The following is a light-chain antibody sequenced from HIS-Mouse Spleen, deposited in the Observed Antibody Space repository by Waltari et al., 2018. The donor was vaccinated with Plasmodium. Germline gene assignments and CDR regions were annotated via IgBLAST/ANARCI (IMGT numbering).Light chain of an antibody. V-gene: IGKV2-28*01. J-gene: IGKJ5*01. CDR1: QSLLHSNGYNY. CDR3: MQALQTPIT. CDR2: LGS. Sequence: DIVMTQSPLSLPVTPGEPASISCRSSQSLLHSNGYNYLDWYLQKPGQSPQLLIYLGSNRARGVPYRFSGSGSGTDFTLKISRVEAEDVGVYYCMQALQTPITFGQGTRLEIK.